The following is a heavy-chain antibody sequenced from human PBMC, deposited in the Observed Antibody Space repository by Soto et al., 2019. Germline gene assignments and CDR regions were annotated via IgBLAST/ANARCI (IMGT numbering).Heavy chain of an antibody. Sequence: PSETLSLTCAVSGGSISSGGYSWSWIRQPPGKGLEWIGYIYHSGSTYYNQSLKSRVTISVDRSKNQFSLRLTSVTAADTAVYYCVRHTDCCSGSSCLGSDNMDTDAFDIWAQGTMVTVSS. CDR3: VRHTDCCSGSSCLGSDNMDTDAFDI. CDR2: IYHSGST. J-gene: IGHJ3*02. D-gene: IGHD3-10*02. CDR1: GGSISSGGYS. V-gene: IGHV4-30-2*01.